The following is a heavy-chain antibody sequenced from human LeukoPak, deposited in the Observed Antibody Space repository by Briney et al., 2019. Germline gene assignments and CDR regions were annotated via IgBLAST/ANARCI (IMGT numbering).Heavy chain of an antibody. CDR1: GFTFSSYS. V-gene: IGHV3-48*01. CDR3: ARSGPPYYDFWSGYLRDAFDI. J-gene: IGHJ3*02. CDR2: ISSSSSTI. D-gene: IGHD3-3*01. Sequence: PGGSLRLSCAASGFTFSSYSMNWVRQAPGKGLEWVSYISSSSSTIYYADSVKGRFTISRDNAKNSLYLQMNSLRAEDTAVYYCARSGPPYYDFWSGYLRDAFDIWGQGTMVTVSS.